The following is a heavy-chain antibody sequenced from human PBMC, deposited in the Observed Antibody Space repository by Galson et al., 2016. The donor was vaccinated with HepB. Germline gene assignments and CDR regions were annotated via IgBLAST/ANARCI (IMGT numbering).Heavy chain of an antibody. V-gene: IGHV3-48*02. CDR1: GFTLSRHS. D-gene: IGHD3-22*01. Sequence: SLRLSCAGSGFTLSRHSMNWARQAPGKGLEWISYISITSTNKYLADSVKGRFTISRDNAKNSLYLTMNSPRDEDTAVYYCPRDDRWYYYDSSGYYYGAFDMWGQGTMVAVSS. CDR2: ISITSTNK. CDR3: PRDDRWYYYDSSGYYYGAFDM. J-gene: IGHJ3*02.